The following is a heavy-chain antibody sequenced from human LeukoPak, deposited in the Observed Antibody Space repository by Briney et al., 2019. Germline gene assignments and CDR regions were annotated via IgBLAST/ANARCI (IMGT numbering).Heavy chain of an antibody. V-gene: IGHV3-53*01. J-gene: IGHJ4*02. Sequence: PGGSLRLSCAASGFTFSSNYMSWVRQAPGKGLEWVSVIYSGGSTYYADSVKGRFTISTDNSKNTLYLQMNSLRAEDTAVYYCARGYDILTGYYFDYWGQGTLVTVSS. CDR3: ARGYDILTGYYFDY. CDR1: GFTFSSNY. CDR2: IYSGGST. D-gene: IGHD3-9*01.